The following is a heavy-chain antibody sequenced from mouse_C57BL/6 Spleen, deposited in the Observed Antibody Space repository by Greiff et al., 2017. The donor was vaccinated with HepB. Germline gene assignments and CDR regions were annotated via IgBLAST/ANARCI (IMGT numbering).Heavy chain of an antibody. Sequence: VKLQQPGAELVRPGTSVKLSCKASGYTFTSYWMHWVKQRPGQGLEWIGVIDPSDSYTNYNQKFKGKATLTVDTSSSTAYMQLSSLTSEDSAVYYCARSGDDYDAGYYYAMDYWGQGTSVTVSS. D-gene: IGHD2-4*01. CDR1: GYTFTSYW. J-gene: IGHJ4*01. CDR2: IDPSDSYT. V-gene: IGHV1-59*01. CDR3: ARSGDDYDAGYYYAMDY.